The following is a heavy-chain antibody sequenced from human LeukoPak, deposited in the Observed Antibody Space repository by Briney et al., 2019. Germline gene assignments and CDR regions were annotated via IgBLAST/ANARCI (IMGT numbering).Heavy chain of an antibody. Sequence: PGGSLRLSCAASGFTFDDYGMSWVRQAPGKGLEWVSAISGSGGSTYYADSVKGRFTISRDNSKNTLYLQMNSLRAEDTAVYYCAKDGPYGDYGLNWGQGTLVTVSS. V-gene: IGHV3-23*01. CDR3: AKDGPYGDYGLN. CDR1: GFTFDDYG. D-gene: IGHD4-17*01. CDR2: ISGSGGST. J-gene: IGHJ4*02.